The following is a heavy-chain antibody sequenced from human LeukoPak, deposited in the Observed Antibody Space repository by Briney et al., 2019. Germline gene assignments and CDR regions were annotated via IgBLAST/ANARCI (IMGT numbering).Heavy chain of an antibody. V-gene: IGHV3-48*03. J-gene: IGHJ4*02. Sequence: GGSLRLSCAASGFTFSSYEMNWVRQAPGKGLEWVSYISSSGSTIYYADSVKGRFTISRDNAKNSLYLQMNSLRAEDAAVYYCVRDFLGAGSSFDYWGQGTLVTVSS. CDR1: GFTFSSYE. CDR3: VRDFLGAGSSFDY. D-gene: IGHD6-6*01. CDR2: ISSSGSTI.